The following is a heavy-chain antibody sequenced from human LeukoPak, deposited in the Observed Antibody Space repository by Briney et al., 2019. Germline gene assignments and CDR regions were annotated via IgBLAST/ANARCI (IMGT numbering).Heavy chain of an antibody. CDR2: INSDGYST. CDR1: GFTFSRYW. V-gene: IGHV3-74*01. J-gene: IGHJ4*02. Sequence: PGGSLRLSCAASGFTFSRYWMHWVRQAPGKGLVWVSRINSDGYSTTYADSVKGRFTISRDNSKNTLYLQMNSLRAEDTAVYYCARGESHIVVVVAATPPPDYWGQGTLVTVSS. D-gene: IGHD2-15*01. CDR3: ARGESHIVVVVAATPPPDY.